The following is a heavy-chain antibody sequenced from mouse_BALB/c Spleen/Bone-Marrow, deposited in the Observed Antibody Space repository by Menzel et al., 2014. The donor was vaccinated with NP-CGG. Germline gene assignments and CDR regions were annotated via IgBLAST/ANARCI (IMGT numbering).Heavy chain of an antibody. CDR3: ARQGVYYGKTYYAMDY. J-gene: IGHJ4*01. CDR2: ISNGGGST. CDR1: GFTFSSYI. D-gene: IGHD2-1*01. Sequence: EVQVVESGGGLVQPGGSLKISCAASGFTFSSYIMSWVRQTPEKRLEWVAYISNGGGSTYYSDTVKGRFTIYRDNAKNTLYLQMISLKSEDTAMYYCARQGVYYGKTYYAMDYWGQGTSVTVSS. V-gene: IGHV5-12-2*01.